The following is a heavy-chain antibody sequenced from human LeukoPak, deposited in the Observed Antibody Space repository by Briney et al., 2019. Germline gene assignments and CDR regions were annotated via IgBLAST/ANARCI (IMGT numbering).Heavy chain of an antibody. V-gene: IGHV3-7*03. CDR3: ARGGFLAY. J-gene: IGHJ4*02. CDR2: IKQDGSEK. Sequence: GGSLRLSCAASGFTVSSNYMSWVRQAPGKGLEWVANIKQDGSEKYYVDSVKGRFTISRDNAKNSLYLQMNSLRAEDTAVYYCARGGFLAYWGQGTLVTVSS. CDR1: GFTVSSNY.